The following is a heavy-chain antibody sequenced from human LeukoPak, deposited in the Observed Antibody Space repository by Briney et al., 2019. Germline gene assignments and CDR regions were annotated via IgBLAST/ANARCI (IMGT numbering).Heavy chain of an antibody. Sequence: GASVKVSCKASGYTFTSYYMHWVRQAPGQGLEWMGWIHPNSGGTNYAQKFQGRVTMTRDTSISTAYMELSRLRSDDTAVYYCARVALYYYGSTENAFDIWGQGTMVTVSS. CDR3: ARVALYYYGSTENAFDI. D-gene: IGHD3-10*01. V-gene: IGHV1-2*02. J-gene: IGHJ3*02. CDR1: GYTFTSYY. CDR2: IHPNSGGT.